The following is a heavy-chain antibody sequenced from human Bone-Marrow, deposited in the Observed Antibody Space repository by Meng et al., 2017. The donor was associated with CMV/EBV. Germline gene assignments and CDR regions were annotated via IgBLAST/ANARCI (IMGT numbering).Heavy chain of an antibody. D-gene: IGHD3-3*01. Sequence: ASVKVSCKVSGYTLTELSRHWVRQAPGKGLEWMGGFDPEDGETIYAQKFQGRVTMTEDTSTDTAYMELSSLRSEDTAVYYCAREGDFWSGPLNWGQGTLVTVSS. V-gene: IGHV1-24*01. J-gene: IGHJ4*02. CDR3: AREGDFWSGPLN. CDR1: GYTLTELS. CDR2: FDPEDGET.